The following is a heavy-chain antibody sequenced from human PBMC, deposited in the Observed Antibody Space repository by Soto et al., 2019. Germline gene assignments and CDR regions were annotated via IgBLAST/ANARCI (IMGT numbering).Heavy chain of an antibody. CDR3: ARLVLEEWWAGNYYYMDV. CDR1: GGSISSSSYY. CDR2: IYYSGRT. J-gene: IGHJ6*03. Sequence: SETLSLTCTVSGGSISSSSYYWGWICQPPGKGLEWIGSIYYSGRTYYNPSLKSRVTISVDTSKNQFSLKLSSVTAADTAVYYCARLVLEEWWAGNYYYMDVWGKGTTVTVSS. D-gene: IGHD2-15*01. V-gene: IGHV4-39*01.